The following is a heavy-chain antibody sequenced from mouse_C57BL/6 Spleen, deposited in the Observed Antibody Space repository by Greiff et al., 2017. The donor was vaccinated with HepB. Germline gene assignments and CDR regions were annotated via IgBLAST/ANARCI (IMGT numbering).Heavy chain of an antibody. J-gene: IGHJ2*01. V-gene: IGHV1-55*01. CDR1: GYTFTSYW. CDR2: IYPGSGST. D-gene: IGHD4-1*01. CDR3: AGTGTDY. Sequence: QVQLQQSGAELVKPGASVKMSCKASGYTFTSYWITWVKQRPGQGLEWIGDIYPGSGSTSYNEKFKSKATLTVDTASSTAYMRLSSLTSEDSAVYYCAGTGTDYWGQGTTLTVAS.